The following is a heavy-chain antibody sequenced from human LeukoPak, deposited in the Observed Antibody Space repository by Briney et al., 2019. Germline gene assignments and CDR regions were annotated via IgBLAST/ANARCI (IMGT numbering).Heavy chain of an antibody. CDR3: VREGEGMDV. V-gene: IGHV3-74*01. D-gene: IGHD1-26*01. CDR1: GFTLRNHW. CDR2: IKPDGTYT. Sequence: GGSLRLSCAASGFTLRNHWMHWVRQSPGKGLMWVSRIKPDGTYTTYAGSVKGRFTISRDNAENTLYLQMNSLRAEDTALYYCVREGEGMDVWGQGTTVTVSS. J-gene: IGHJ6*02.